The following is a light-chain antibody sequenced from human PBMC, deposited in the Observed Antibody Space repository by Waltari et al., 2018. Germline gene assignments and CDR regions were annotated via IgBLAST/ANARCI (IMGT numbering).Light chain of an antibody. Sequence: EIVLTQSTGTLSLSPGERATLACRASQSVSSSYLAGYQQKPGQAPRLRIYGASSRSTGIPDRFSGSGSGTDFTLTISRLAPEDFAVYYCQQYGSSPTFGQGTKVEIK. CDR3: QQYGSSPT. CDR1: QSVSSSY. V-gene: IGKV3-20*01. J-gene: IGKJ1*01. CDR2: GAS.